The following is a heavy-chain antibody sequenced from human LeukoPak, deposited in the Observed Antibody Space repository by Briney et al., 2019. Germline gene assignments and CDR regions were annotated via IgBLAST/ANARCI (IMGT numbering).Heavy chain of an antibody. Sequence: QPGGSLRLSCAASGFTFSSYAMSWVRQAPGKGLEWVSVIYSGGSTYYADSVKGRFTISRDNSKNTLYLQMNSLRAEDTAVYYCARERTYYYDSSGYLQIDAFDIWGQGTMVTVSS. CDR3: ARERTYYYDSSGYLQIDAFDI. CDR1: GFTFSSYA. CDR2: IYSGGST. D-gene: IGHD3-22*01. J-gene: IGHJ3*02. V-gene: IGHV3-66*01.